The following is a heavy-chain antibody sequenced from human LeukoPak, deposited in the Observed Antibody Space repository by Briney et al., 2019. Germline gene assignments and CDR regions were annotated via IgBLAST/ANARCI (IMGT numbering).Heavy chain of an antibody. CDR2: VSYDGNNE. Sequence: GGSLRLSCAVSGFTFSSYAMHWVRQAPGKGLEWVAVVSYDGNNEYYAESVKGRFTISRDNLKNTLYLQMNSLRVEDTAVYYCARELALTRNWFDPWGQGTLVTVSS. D-gene: IGHD1-14*01. CDR3: ARELALTRNWFDP. J-gene: IGHJ5*02. CDR1: GFTFSSYA. V-gene: IGHV3-30-3*01.